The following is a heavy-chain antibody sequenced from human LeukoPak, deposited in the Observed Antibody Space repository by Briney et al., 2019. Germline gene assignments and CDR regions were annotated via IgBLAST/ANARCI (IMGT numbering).Heavy chain of an antibody. V-gene: IGHV3-7*03. CDR3: ATSTAAAGTD. Sequence: PGGSLRLSCAASGFTFSTYGMSWVRQAPGKGLKWVANIKQDGSEKYYVDSVKGRFTISRDNAQNSLYLQMNSLRAEDTAIYYCATSTAAAGTDWGQGTLVTVSS. CDR1: GFTFSTYG. D-gene: IGHD6-13*01. J-gene: IGHJ4*02. CDR2: IKQDGSEK.